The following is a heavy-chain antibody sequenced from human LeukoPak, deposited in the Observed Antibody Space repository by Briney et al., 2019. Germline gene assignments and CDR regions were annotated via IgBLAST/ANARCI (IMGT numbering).Heavy chain of an antibody. Sequence: VASVKVSCKASGYTFTSYAMNWVRQAPGQGLEWMGWINTNTGNPTYAQGFTGRFVFSLDTSVSTAYLQISSLKAEDTAVYYCARGTPPRFYKYAEIYFDSWGQGTLVTVSS. CDR1: GYTFTSYA. V-gene: IGHV7-4-1*02. J-gene: IGHJ4*02. CDR3: ARGTPPRFYKYAEIYFDS. D-gene: IGHD2-8*01. CDR2: INTNTGNP.